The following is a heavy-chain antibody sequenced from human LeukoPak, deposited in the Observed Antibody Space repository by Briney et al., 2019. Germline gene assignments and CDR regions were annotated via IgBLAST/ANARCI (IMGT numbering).Heavy chain of an antibody. Sequence: ASVKVSCKASGYTFTGYYMHWVRQATGQGLEWMGWMNPNSGNTGYAQKFQGRVTITRNTSISTAYMELSSLRSEDTAVYYCARGGVVSGYYFYYYMDVWGKGTTVTVSS. D-gene: IGHD3-3*01. V-gene: IGHV1-8*03. CDR1: GYTFTGYY. CDR3: ARGGVVSGYYFYYYMDV. CDR2: MNPNSGNT. J-gene: IGHJ6*03.